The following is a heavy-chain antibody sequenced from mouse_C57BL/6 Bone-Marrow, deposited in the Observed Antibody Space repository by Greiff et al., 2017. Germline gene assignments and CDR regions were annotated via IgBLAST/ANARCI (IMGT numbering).Heavy chain of an antibody. V-gene: IGHV1-7*01. CDR1: CYTFTSYW. Sequence: VQLQQSGAELVKPGASVKLSCKASCYTFTSYWMHWVKQRPGQGLEWIGYINPSSGYTKYNQKFKDKATLTADKSSSTAYMQLSSLTYEDSAVYYCAKTYCGNSYYYWGQGTTLTVSS. D-gene: IGHD1-1*01. CDR3: AKTYCGNSYYY. CDR2: INPSSGYT. J-gene: IGHJ2*01.